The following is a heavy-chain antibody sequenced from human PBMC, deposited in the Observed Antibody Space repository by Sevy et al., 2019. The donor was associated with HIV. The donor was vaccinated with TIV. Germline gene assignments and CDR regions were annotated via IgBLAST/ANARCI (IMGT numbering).Heavy chain of an antibody. CDR3: ARGYYDSSGYRLWFDY. Sequence: GGSLRLSCAASGFTFSSYSMNWVRQAPGKGLEWVSYISSSSSTIYYADSVKGRFTISRDNAKNSLYLQMNSLRDEDTAVYYCARGYYDSSGYRLWFDYWGQGTLVTVSS. J-gene: IGHJ4*02. CDR2: ISSSSSTI. V-gene: IGHV3-48*02. D-gene: IGHD3-22*01. CDR1: GFTFSSYS.